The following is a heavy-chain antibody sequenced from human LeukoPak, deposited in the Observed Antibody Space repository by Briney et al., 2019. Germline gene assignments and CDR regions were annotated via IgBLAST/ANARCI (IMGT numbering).Heavy chain of an antibody. CDR2: IYYSGST. CDR1: GGSISSYY. J-gene: IGHJ4*02. D-gene: IGHD6-6*01. Sequence: SETLSLTYTVSGGSISSYYWSWIRQPPGEGLEWIGYIYYSGSTNYNPSLKSRVTISVDTSKNQFSLKLSSVTAADTAVYYCARSAYSSSHIDYWGQGTLVTVSS. CDR3: ARSAYSSSHIDY. V-gene: IGHV4-59*01.